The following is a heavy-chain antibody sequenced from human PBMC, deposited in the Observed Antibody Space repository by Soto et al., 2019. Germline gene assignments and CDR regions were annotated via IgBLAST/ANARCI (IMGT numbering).Heavy chain of an antibody. CDR1: GGSISSSSYY. V-gene: IGHV4-39*07. D-gene: IGHD4-17*01. Sequence: SETLSLTCTVSGGSISSSSYYWGWIRQPPGKGLEWIGYIYYSGSTYYNPSLKSRVTISVHTSKSQFSLELSSVTAADTAVYYCARDYGGNSDYWGQGTLVTVSS. J-gene: IGHJ4*02. CDR2: IYYSGST. CDR3: ARDYGGNSDY.